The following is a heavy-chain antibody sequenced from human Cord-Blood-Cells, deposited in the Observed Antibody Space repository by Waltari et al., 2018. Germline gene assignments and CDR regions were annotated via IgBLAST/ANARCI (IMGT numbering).Heavy chain of an antibody. V-gene: IGHV5-51*01. CDR2: ISPGDADT. D-gene: IGHD3-16*01. J-gene: IGHJ6*02. CDR3: ARGGSYYYYGMDV. CDR1: GYSFTSYW. Sequence: VQLVQSGAEVKKPGASLKISCQGSGYSFTSYWIGWVRPMPGEGLEWLGIISPGDADTRYSPSFHGQVTRAADKSISTAYLQGSSLKASDTAMYYGARGGSYYYYGMDVWGQGTTVTVSS.